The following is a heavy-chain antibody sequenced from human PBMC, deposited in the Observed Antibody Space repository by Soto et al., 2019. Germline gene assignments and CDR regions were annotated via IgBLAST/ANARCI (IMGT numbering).Heavy chain of an antibody. V-gene: IGHV4-61*01. J-gene: IGHJ5*02. CDR3: ARMTTVTGYNWFDP. D-gene: IGHD4-4*01. CDR1: GGSVSSGSYY. CDR2: IYYSGST. Sequence: PSETLSLTCTVSGGSVSSGSYYWSWIRQPPGKGLEWIGYIYYSGSTNYNPSLKSRVTISVDTSKNQFSLKLSSVTAADTAVYYCARMTTVTGYNWFDPWGQGTLVTVSS.